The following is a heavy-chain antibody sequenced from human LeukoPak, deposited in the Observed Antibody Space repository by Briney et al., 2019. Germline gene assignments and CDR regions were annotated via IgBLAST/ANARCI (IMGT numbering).Heavy chain of an antibody. Sequence: GGSLRLSCAASGFTLSNAWMSWVRQAPGKGLEWVGRIKSKTDGGTTDYAAPVKGRFTISRDDSKNTLYLQMNSLKTEDTAVYYCTTGLSWNQPDYWGQGTLVTVSS. CDR1: GFTLSNAW. CDR2: IKSKTDGGTT. D-gene: IGHD1-1*01. V-gene: IGHV3-15*01. J-gene: IGHJ4*02. CDR3: TTGLSWNQPDY.